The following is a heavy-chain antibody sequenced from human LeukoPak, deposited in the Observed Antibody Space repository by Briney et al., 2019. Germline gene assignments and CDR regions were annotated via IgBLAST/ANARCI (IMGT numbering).Heavy chain of an antibody. CDR2: ITSSSSHI. V-gene: IGHV3-21*01. CDR3: AKEGTGNFDY. Sequence: GGSLRLSCAASGFTFSSYAMHWVRQAPGKGLEWVSSITSSSSHIYYADSVRGRFTISRDNSKNTLYLQMNSLRAEDTAVYYCAKEGTGNFDYWGQGTLVTVSS. D-gene: IGHD3-10*01. J-gene: IGHJ4*02. CDR1: GFTFSSYA.